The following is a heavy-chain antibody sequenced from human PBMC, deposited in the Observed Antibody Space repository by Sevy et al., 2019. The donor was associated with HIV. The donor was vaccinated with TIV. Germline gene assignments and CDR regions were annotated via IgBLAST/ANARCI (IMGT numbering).Heavy chain of an antibody. CDR2: IKQDGSEK. CDR3: ATSGGET. D-gene: IGHD3-16*01. Sequence: GGSLRLSCAASGFTFSSYWMNWIRQAPGKGLEWVANIKQDGSEKYYVDSVKGRFPNSRENANNSLYLEMNSLGAEDTAVYYCATSGGETWGQGTLVTVSS. J-gene: IGHJ5*02. CDR1: GFTFSSYW. V-gene: IGHV3-7*01.